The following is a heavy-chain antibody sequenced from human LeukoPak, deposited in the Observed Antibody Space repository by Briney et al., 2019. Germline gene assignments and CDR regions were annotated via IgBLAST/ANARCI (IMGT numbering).Heavy chain of an antibody. Sequence: SETLSPTCTVSGDSISSGYCWGWIRPPPGKGLEWIGSFYHSGSTYYNPSLKSRVTISVDTSKNQFSLKLSSVTAADTAVYYCARHENYSESSDKYGGPFDYWGQGTQVTVSS. V-gene: IGHV4-38-2*02. CDR3: ARHENYSESSDKYGGPFDY. D-gene: IGHD3-22*01. J-gene: IGHJ4*02. CDR2: FYHSGST. CDR1: GDSISSGYC.